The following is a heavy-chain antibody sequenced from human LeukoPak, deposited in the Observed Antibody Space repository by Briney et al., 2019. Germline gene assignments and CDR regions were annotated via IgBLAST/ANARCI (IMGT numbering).Heavy chain of an antibody. V-gene: IGHV4-59*08. J-gene: IGHJ4*02. CDR3: ARHFAGIGYYFDF. Sequence: SETLSLTCTVSGGSISSYYWSWIRQPPGKGLEWIGYIYYRGSTNYNPSLKSRVAISVDTSKNQFFLNVSSVTAADTAVYYCARHFAGIGYYFDFWGQGTLVTVSS. CDR2: IYYRGST. CDR1: GGSISSYY. D-gene: IGHD3-10*01.